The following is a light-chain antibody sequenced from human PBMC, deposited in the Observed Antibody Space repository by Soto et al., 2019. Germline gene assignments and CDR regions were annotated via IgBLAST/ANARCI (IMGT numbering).Light chain of an antibody. CDR3: QQYGSSPNS. CDR2: GAS. Sequence: VVRQSPCTLLLFGGVRGTFSCRLSQSLTTNYVAWYQHKPGQAPRLLIYGASSRATGIPDRFSGSGSVTDFTLTISRLEPEDFAVYYCQQYGSSPNSFGQGAEVDI. J-gene: IGKJ2*03. V-gene: IGKV3-20*01. CDR1: QSLTTNY.